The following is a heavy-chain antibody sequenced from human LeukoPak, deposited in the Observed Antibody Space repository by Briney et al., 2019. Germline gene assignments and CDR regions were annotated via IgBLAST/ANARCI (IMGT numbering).Heavy chain of an antibody. CDR1: GGSISSTDSY. CDR2: IYYSGNT. CDR3: ARNSGYDSPFDY. V-gene: IGHV4-39*07. J-gene: IGHJ4*02. Sequence: PSETMSLACSVSGGSISSTDSYWGWIRQPPVKGLEWIGSIYYSGNTYYNPSLKSRVAISRDTSKNQFSLKLSSVTAADTAVYVCARNSGYDSPFDYWGQGALVTVSS. D-gene: IGHD5-12*01.